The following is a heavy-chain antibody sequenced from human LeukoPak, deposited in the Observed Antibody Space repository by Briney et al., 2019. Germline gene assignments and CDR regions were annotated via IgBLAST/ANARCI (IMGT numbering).Heavy chain of an antibody. V-gene: IGHV4-59*01. CDR3: ARARPGNDGGNFDY. CDR2: IYYSGDT. D-gene: IGHD1-1*01. CDR1: GGSIRSYY. Sequence: SETLSLTCTVFGGSIRSYYWSWSRQPPGKGLEWIGFIYYSGDTYYNPSLKSRVTISVDTSKNQFSLKLSSVTAADTAVYYCARARPGNDGGNFDYWGQGTLVTVSS. J-gene: IGHJ4*02.